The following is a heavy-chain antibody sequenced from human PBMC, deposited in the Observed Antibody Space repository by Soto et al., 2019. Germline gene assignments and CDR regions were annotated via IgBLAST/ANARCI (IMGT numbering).Heavy chain of an antibody. CDR3: ARLTWREYNILTGYVPDAFDI. Sequence: SETLSLTCTVSGASISSYYWSWIRQPPGKGLECIGYIYYSGSTTYNPSHKSRVTISVDTSKNQFSLKLSSVTAADTAVYYCARLTWREYNILTGYVPDAFDIWGQGTMVTVSS. CDR1: GASISSYY. D-gene: IGHD3-9*01. V-gene: IGHV4-59*08. CDR2: IYYSGST. J-gene: IGHJ3*02.